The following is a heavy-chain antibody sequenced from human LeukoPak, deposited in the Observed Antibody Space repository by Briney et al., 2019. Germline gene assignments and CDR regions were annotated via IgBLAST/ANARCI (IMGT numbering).Heavy chain of an antibody. V-gene: IGHV4-34*01. CDR1: GGSFSGYY. D-gene: IGHD3-10*01. CDR3: ARVYGSGSYYFDY. J-gene: IGHJ4*02. Sequence: SETLSLTCAVYGGSFSGYYWSWIRQPPGKGLEWIGEINHSGSTNYNPSLKSRVTISVDTSKNQFSLKLSSVTAADTAAYYCARVYGSGSYYFDYWGQGTLVTVSS. CDR2: INHSGST.